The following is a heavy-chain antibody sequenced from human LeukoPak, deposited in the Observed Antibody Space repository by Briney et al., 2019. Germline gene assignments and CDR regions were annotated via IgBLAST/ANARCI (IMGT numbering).Heavy chain of an antibody. CDR3: TTLELLWFGELLSGSIYGMDV. J-gene: IGHJ6*04. D-gene: IGHD3-10*01. V-gene: IGHV3-15*01. Sequence: GGSLRLSCAASGFTFSNAWMSWVRQAPGKGLEWVGRIKSKTDGGTTDYAAPVKGRFTISRDDSKNTLYLQMNSLKTDDTAVYYCTTLELLWFGELLSGSIYGMDVWGKGTTVTVSS. CDR2: IKSKTDGGTT. CDR1: GFTFSNAW.